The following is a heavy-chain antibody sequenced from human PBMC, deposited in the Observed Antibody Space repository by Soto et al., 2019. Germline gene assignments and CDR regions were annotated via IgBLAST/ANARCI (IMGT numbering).Heavy chain of an antibody. CDR2: IYPGDSDT. J-gene: IGHJ6*03. V-gene: IGHV5-51*01. CDR3: ARWYYDFWSGYPMDYYYYMDV. CDR1: GYSFTSYW. Sequence: GESLKISCKGSGYSFTSYWIGWVRQMPGKGLEWMGIIYPGDSDTRYSPSFQGQVTISADKSISTAYLQWSSLKASDTAMYYCARWYYDFWSGYPMDYYYYMDVWGKGTTVTVSS. D-gene: IGHD3-3*01.